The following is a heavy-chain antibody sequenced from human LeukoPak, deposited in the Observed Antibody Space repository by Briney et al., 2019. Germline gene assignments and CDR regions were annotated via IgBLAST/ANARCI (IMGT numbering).Heavy chain of an antibody. CDR3: ARLLRYGGTPFGRGYFQH. J-gene: IGHJ1*01. Sequence: GESLKISCKGSGYRFTSYWIGWVRQMPGKGLEWMGIIYPGDSDTRYSPSFQGQVTISADKSISTAYLQWSSLKASDTAMYYCARLLRYGGTPFGRGYFQHWGQGTLVTVSS. V-gene: IGHV5-51*01. CDR2: IYPGDSDT. CDR1: GYRFTSYW. D-gene: IGHD4-23*01.